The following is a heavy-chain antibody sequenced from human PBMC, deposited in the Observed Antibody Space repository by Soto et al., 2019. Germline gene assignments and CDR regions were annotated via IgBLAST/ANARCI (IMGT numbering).Heavy chain of an antibody. V-gene: IGHV3-30*04. D-gene: IGHD6-13*01. CDR3: AKDRGYSSSWYVNWFDP. J-gene: IGHJ5*02. CDR2: ISYDGSNE. Sequence: PGGSLRLSCAASGFTFSNYAVTWVRQAPGKGLEWLAGISYDGSNEYYADSVKGRFTISRGNSKNTLYLQMNSLRAEDTAVYYCAKDRGYSSSWYVNWFDPWGQGTLVTVSS. CDR1: GFTFSNYA.